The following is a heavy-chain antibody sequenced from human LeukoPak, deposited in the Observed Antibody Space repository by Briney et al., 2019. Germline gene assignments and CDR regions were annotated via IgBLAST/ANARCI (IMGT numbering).Heavy chain of an antibody. D-gene: IGHD2-21*01. J-gene: IGHJ5*02. V-gene: IGHV1-3*01. CDR1: GYTFTSYA. CDR3: ARDPNYSNWFDP. CDR2: INAGNGNT. Sequence: ASVKVSCKASGYTFTSYAMHWVCQAPGQRLEWMGWINAGNGNTKYSQKFQGRVTITRDTSASTAYMELSSLRSEDTAVYYCARDPNYSNWFDPWGQGTLVTVSS.